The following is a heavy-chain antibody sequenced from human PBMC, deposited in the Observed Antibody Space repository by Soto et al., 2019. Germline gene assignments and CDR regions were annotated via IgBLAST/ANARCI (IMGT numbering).Heavy chain of an antibody. J-gene: IGHJ6*02. Sequence: PGGSLRLSCTASGFTFGDYAMSWFRQAPGKGLEWVGFIRSKAYGGTTEYAASVKGRFTISRDDSKSIAYLQMNSLKTEDTAVYYCTKRGYSYGYSRSFRPKQYGMDVWGQGTTVTVSS. D-gene: IGHD5-18*01. CDR3: TKRGYSYGYSRSFRPKQYGMDV. CDR2: IRSKAYGGTT. V-gene: IGHV3-49*03. CDR1: GFTFGDYA.